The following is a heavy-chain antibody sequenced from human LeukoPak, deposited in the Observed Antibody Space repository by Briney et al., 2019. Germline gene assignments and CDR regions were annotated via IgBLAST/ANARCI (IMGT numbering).Heavy chain of an antibody. V-gene: IGHV3-49*03. D-gene: IGHD2/OR15-2a*01. J-gene: IGHJ3*02. CDR2: IGSKLNGGTP. CDR3: VRKFYESTLFYTFDM. Sequence: QTGGSLRLSCTTSGFTFEDYFLTWFRQAPGKGLECVGFIGSKLNGGTPNYAASVRGRFTISRDDSRSIAYLQMNSLRAEDTAVYYCVRKFYESTLFYTFDMWGQGTKVTVSS. CDR1: GFTFEDYF.